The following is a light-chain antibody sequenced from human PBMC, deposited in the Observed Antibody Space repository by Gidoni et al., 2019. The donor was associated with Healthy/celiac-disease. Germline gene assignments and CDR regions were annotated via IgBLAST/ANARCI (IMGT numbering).Light chain of an antibody. CDR2: EVS. Sequence: QSALPQPASVSGSPGQSITISCTGTSSDVGSYHLVSWYQQHPGKAPKLMIYEVSKRPSGVSNRFSGSKSGNTASLTISGLQAEDEADYYCCSYAGSSTLGVFGGGTKLTVL. J-gene: IGLJ2*01. CDR3: CSYAGSSTLGV. CDR1: SSDVGSYHL. V-gene: IGLV2-23*02.